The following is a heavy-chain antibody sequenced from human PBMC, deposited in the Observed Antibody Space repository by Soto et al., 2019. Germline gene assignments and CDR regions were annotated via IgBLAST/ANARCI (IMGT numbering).Heavy chain of an antibody. D-gene: IGHD1-7*01. CDR2: IYWNDDK. Sequence: QITLKESGPTLVKPTQTLTLTCTFSGFSLSTSGVGVGWIRQPPGKALEWLALIYWNDDKRYSPSLKSRLTITKDTSKNQVVLTMTNMDPVDTATYYCAHGHFNKNWNFISYGMDVWGQGTTVTVSS. V-gene: IGHV2-5*01. J-gene: IGHJ6*02. CDR1: GFSLSTSGVG. CDR3: AHGHFNKNWNFISYGMDV.